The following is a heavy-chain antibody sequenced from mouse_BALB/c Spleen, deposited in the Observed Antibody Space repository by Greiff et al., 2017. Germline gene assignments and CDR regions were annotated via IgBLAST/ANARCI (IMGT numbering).Heavy chain of an antibody. Sequence: VQLQQSGTVLARPGASVKMSCKASGYTFTSYWMHWVKQRPGQGLEWIGAIYPGNSDTSYNQKFKGKAKLTAVTSTSTAYMELSSLTNEDSAVYYCTRSSSYYDYAMDYWGQGTSVTVSS. D-gene: IGHD2-4*01. CDR1: GYTFTSYW. CDR3: TRSSSYYDYAMDY. J-gene: IGHJ4*01. CDR2: IYPGNSDT. V-gene: IGHV1-5*01.